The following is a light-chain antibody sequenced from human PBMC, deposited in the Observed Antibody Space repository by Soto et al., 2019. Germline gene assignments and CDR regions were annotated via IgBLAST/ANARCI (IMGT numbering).Light chain of an antibody. CDR2: GNS. CDR1: SSNIGASYA. Sequence: QSVLTQPPSVSGAPGQRVTISCTGSSSNIGASYAVHWYQQLPGTAPKLLIYGNSNRPSGVPDRFSGSKSGTSASLAITGLQAEDEADYYCQSYDSSLSDSVFGGGTKVTVL. J-gene: IGLJ3*02. V-gene: IGLV1-40*01. CDR3: QSYDSSLSDSV.